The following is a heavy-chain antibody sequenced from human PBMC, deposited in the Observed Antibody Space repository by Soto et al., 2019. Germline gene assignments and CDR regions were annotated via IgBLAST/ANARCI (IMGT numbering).Heavy chain of an antibody. CDR2: INSDGSTT. V-gene: IGHV3-74*01. CDR1: GFTFRDHW. Sequence: EVQLVESGGGLVQPGGSLRLSCAASGFTFRDHWMHWVRQAPGNGLVWVSRINSDGSTTTYADSVKGRFTISRDNAKSTLYLQLNSLRAEDTALYYCARGYSSGPDYWCQGTLVTVSS. J-gene: IGHJ4*02. CDR3: ARGYSSGPDY. D-gene: IGHD6-19*01.